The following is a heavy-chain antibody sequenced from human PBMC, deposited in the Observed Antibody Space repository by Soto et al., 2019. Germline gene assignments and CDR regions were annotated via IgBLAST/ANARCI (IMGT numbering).Heavy chain of an antibody. CDR2: ISSSGSTI. CDR1: GFTFSDYY. CDR3: AKISSGHDYFDS. D-gene: IGHD6-19*01. V-gene: IGHV3-11*01. J-gene: IGHJ4*02. Sequence: GGSLRLSCAASGFTFSDYYMSWIRQAPGKGLEWVSYISSSGSTIYYADSVKGRFTISRDNSKNTLYLQMNSLRADDTAMYYCAKISSGHDYFDSWGQGTLVTVSS.